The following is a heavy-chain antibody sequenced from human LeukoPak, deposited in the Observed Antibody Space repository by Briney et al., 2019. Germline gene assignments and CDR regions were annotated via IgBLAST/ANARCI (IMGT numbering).Heavy chain of an antibody. J-gene: IGHJ3*02. CDR1: GGSFSGYY. V-gene: IGHV4-34*01. Sequence: PSETLSLTCAVYGGSFSGYYWSWIRQPPGKGLEWIGEINHSGTTNYNPSLKSRVTISVDTSKNQFSLKLTSVTAADTAVYYCARPVTDDAFDIWGHGTMVTVSS. CDR2: INHSGTT. CDR3: ARPVTDDAFDI. D-gene: IGHD4-17*01.